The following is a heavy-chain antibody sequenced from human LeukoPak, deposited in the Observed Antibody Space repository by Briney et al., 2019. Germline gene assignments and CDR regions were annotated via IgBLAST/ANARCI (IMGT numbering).Heavy chain of an antibody. D-gene: IGHD3-10*01. V-gene: IGHV3-11*04. J-gene: IGHJ3*02. CDR3: GGEGGGGGGGSGPDGFDI. CDR2: TTNTGSPR. Sequence: GGSLRLSCAASGFTFSDYYMSWIRQAPGQGLEWVSYTTNTGSPRYYADSVKGRFTISRANAKNSLSLQMNSLSVTDTAVYSWGGEGGGGGGGSGPDGFDIWGQGTMVTVS. CDR1: GFTFSDYY.